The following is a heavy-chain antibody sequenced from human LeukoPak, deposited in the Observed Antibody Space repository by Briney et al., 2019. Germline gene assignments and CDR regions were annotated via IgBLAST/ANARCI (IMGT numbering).Heavy chain of an antibody. CDR2: INHSGST. J-gene: IGHJ6*02. V-gene: IGHV4-34*01. D-gene: IGHD3-22*01. CDR1: GGSFSGYY. CDR3: ARFYDSIDYYYYGMDV. Sequence: KPSETPSLTCAVYGGSFSGYYWSWIRQPPGKGLEWIGEINHSGSTNYNPSLKSRVTISVDTSKNQFSLKLSSVTAADTAVYYCARFYDSIDYYYYGMDVWGQGTTVTVSS.